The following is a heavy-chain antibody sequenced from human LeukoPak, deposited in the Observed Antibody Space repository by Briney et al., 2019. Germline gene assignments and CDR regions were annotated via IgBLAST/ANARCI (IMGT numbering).Heavy chain of an antibody. J-gene: IGHJ4*02. CDR1: GGSISGSNW. Sequence: PSETLSLTCAVSGGSISGSNWWGWVRQPPGKGLEWIGEKYHAGSTNYNPSLKSQVTISVDTSKNQFFLRLTSVTAADTAVYYCARVNPQSCGGDCSTYFDYWGQGTLVTVSS. D-gene: IGHD2-21*01. CDR3: ARVNPQSCGGDCSTYFDY. CDR2: KYHAGST. V-gene: IGHV4-4*02.